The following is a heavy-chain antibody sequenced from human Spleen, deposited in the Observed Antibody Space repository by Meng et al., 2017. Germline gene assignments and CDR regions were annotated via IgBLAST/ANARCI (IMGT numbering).Heavy chain of an antibody. V-gene: IGHV3-7*01. J-gene: IGHJ4*02. CDR3: ARDADWVIFDH. CDR2: INPDGSEK. Sequence: GESLKIPCAASGFAFSNSWMNWVRLAPGKGLEWVASINPDGSEKYSMGSVKGRFTISRDDAKNTVYLQINSLRAEDTAVYYCARDADWVIFDHWGQGALVTVSS. D-gene: IGHD3-9*01. CDR1: GFAFSNSW.